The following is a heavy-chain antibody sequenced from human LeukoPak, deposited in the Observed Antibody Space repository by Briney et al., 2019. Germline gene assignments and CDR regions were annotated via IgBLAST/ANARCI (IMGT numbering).Heavy chain of an antibody. CDR3: ARGLIAVAGGRDFDY. J-gene: IGHJ4*02. Sequence: SVKVSCKASGGTFSNSVISWVRQAPGQGLEWMGGIIPIFGTAKYAQKFQGRVTITADESTSIVYMKLSSLRSEDTAVYYCARGLIAVAGGRDFDYWGQGTLVTVSS. V-gene: IGHV1-69*13. CDR2: IIPIFGTA. D-gene: IGHD6-19*01. CDR1: GGTFSNSV.